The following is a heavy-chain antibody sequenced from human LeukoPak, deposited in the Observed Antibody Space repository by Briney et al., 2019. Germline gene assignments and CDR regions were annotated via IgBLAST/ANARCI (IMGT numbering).Heavy chain of an antibody. D-gene: IGHD2/OR15-2a*01. Sequence: SETLSLTCTVSVASVSSSHWNWVRQPPGKGLEWIGNVDYNGGTKYNPSLKSRVTMSLDTSKNQFSLTLNFVTAADTALYYCARGFYEPFDRWGQGTLVTVSS. J-gene: IGHJ4*02. CDR1: VASVSSSH. CDR2: VDYNGGT. CDR3: ARGFYEPFDR. V-gene: IGHV4-59*02.